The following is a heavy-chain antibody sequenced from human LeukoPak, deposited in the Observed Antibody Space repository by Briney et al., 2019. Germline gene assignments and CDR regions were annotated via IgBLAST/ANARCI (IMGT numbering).Heavy chain of an antibody. J-gene: IGHJ6*02. D-gene: IGHD3-10*01. Sequence: PGGSLRLSCAASGFTFSSYAMSWVRQAPGKGLEWVSAINGSGGSTYYADSVKGRFTISRDNSKNTLYLQMNSLRAEDTAVYYCAKGGGYYYYGMDVWGQGTTVTVSS. CDR3: AKGGGYYYYGMDV. CDR1: GFTFSSYA. V-gene: IGHV3-23*01. CDR2: INGSGGST.